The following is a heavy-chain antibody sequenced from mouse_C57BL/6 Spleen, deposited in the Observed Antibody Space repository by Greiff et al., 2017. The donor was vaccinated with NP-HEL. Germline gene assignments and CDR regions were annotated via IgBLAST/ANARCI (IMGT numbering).Heavy chain of an antibody. J-gene: IGHJ3*01. V-gene: IGHV5-17*01. CDR3: ARTRITTVVATH. D-gene: IGHD1-1*01. CDR2: ISSGSSTI. CDR1: GFTFSDYG. Sequence: EVKVVESGGGLVKPGGSLKLSCAASGFTFSDYGMHWVRQAPEKGLEWVAYISSGSSTIYYADTVKGRFTISRDNAKNTLFLQMTSLRSEDTAMYYCARTRITTVVATHWGQGTLVTVSA.